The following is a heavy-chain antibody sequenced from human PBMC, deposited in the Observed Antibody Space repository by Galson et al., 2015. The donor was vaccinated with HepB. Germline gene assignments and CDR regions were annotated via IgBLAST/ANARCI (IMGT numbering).Heavy chain of an antibody. D-gene: IGHD6-19*01. CDR3: ARQESTVAGYYYYGMDV. Sequence: SETLSLTCTVSGGSISSSSYYWGWIRQPPGKGLEWIGSIYYSGGTYYNPSLKSRVTISVDTSENQFSLKLSSVTAADTAVYYCARQESTVAGYYYYGMDVWGLGTTVTVSS. V-gene: IGHV4-39*01. CDR2: IYYSGGT. CDR1: GGSISSSSYY. J-gene: IGHJ6*02.